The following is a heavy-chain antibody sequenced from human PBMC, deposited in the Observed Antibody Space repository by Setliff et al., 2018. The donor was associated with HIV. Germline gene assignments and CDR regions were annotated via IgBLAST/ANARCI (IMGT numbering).Heavy chain of an antibody. CDR2: IYYSGST. CDR3: ARAGGGGRWLHLSYWYFVL. J-gene: IGHJ2*01. CDR1: GGSIRSYY. V-gene: IGHV4-59*01. Sequence: SETLSLTCTVSGGSIRSYYWSWIRQPPGKGLEWIGYIYYSGSTNYNPSLKSRVTISVDTSKNQFPLKLSSGTAADTAVYYCARAGGGGRWLHLSYWYFVLWGRGTLVTVSS. D-gene: IGHD3-16*01.